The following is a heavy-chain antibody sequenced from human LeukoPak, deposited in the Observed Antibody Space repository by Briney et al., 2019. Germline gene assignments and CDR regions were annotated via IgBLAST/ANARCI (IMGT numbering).Heavy chain of an antibody. D-gene: IGHD3-10*01. Sequence: GGSLRLSCAASGFTFSSYAMHWVRQAPGKGLEWGAVISYDGSNKYYADSVKGRFTISRDNSKNTLYLQMNSLRAEDTAVYYCARDPSMVRGVILFDYWGQGTLVTVSS. V-gene: IGHV3-30*04. CDR1: GFTFSSYA. CDR3: ARDPSMVRGVILFDY. CDR2: ISYDGSNK. J-gene: IGHJ4*02.